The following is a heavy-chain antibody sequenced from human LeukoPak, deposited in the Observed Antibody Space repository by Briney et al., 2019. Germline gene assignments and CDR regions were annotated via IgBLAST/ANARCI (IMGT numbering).Heavy chain of an antibody. D-gene: IGHD6-19*01. CDR3: AKPFTPTIHAIGWYNCDY. J-gene: IGHJ4*02. V-gene: IGHV3-23*01. CDR2: ISSSTGAT. CDR1: GFTFSNYA. Sequence: GGSLRLSCAASGFTFSNYAMTWVRQAPGKGLEWVSAISSSTGATYYADSVKGRFSISRDNSKNTLYLQMNSLRDEDTAVYYCAKPFTPTIHAIGWYNCDYWGQGTLVTVSS.